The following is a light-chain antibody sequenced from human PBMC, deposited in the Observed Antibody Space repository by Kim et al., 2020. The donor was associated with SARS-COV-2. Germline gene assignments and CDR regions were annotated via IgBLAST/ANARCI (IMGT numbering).Light chain of an antibody. J-gene: IGLJ3*02. CDR1: SSDVGRYNY. CDR2: DVS. CDR3: SSYTSSSTLWV. Sequence: QSLTISCTGTSSDVGRYNYVSCYQQHPGKAPKLMIYDVSNRPSGGSNRFSGSKTGNTASLTISGLQAEDEADYYCSSYTSSSTLWVFGGGTKLTVL. V-gene: IGLV2-14*03.